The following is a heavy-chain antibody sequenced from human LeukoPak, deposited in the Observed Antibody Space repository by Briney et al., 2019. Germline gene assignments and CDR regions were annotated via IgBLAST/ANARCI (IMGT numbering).Heavy chain of an antibody. CDR3: ARDPHDYGGKRFDY. J-gene: IGHJ4*02. V-gene: IGHV1-46*01. Sequence: ASVKVSCKTSGYTFTTYYLHWVRQAPGQGLEWMGIINPSSGRTIYAQKFQGRVTMTRDMSTSTVYMELSSLRSEDTAVYYCARDPHDYGGKRFDYWGQGTLVTVSS. D-gene: IGHD4-23*01. CDR1: GYTFTTYY. CDR2: INPSSGRT.